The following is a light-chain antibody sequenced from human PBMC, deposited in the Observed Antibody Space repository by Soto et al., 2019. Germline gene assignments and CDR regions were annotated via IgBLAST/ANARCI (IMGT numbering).Light chain of an antibody. CDR1: QGIRTE. V-gene: IGKV1-6*01. CDR2: AAS. J-gene: IGKJ1*01. CDR3: LQDYDYPRP. Sequence: ATQMTQSPSSLSASVGDRVTSACRASQGIRTELGWYQQKAGEAPKLLIYAASTLQSGVPPRFSGSGSGTDFTLTISSLQPEDFATYYCLQDYDYPRPFGQGTKVEMK.